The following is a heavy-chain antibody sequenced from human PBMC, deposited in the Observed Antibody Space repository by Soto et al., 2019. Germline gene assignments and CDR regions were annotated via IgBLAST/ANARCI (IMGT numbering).Heavy chain of an antibody. J-gene: IGHJ6*02. CDR1: GFTFSSYS. CDR2: ISSSSSYI. CDR3: ASKQFSKGSSPYGMDV. Sequence: GSLRLSCAASGFTFSSYSMNWVRQAPGKGLEWVSSISSSSSYIYYADSVKGRITISRDNAKNSLYLQMNSLRAEDTAVYYCASKQFSKGSSPYGMDVWGQGTTVTVSS. D-gene: IGHD1-26*01. V-gene: IGHV3-21*01.